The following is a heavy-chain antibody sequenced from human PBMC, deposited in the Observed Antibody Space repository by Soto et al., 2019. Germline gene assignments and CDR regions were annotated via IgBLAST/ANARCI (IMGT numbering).Heavy chain of an antibody. D-gene: IGHD3-10*01. CDR1: RFTFSTYS. Sequence: GGSLRLSCAASRFTFSTYSINWVRHAPWKGLEWVSGISESGDSTYYADSVKGRFTIFRDNSKNTLYLEMNSLRAEDTDIYYCAKDPRSWPQYEPKDYWGQGTLVTVSS. J-gene: IGHJ4*02. CDR3: AKDPRSWPQYEPKDY. V-gene: IGHV3-23*01. CDR2: ISESGDST.